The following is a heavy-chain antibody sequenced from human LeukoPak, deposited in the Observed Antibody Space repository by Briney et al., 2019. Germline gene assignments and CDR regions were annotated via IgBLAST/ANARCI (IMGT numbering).Heavy chain of an antibody. D-gene: IGHD4-11*01. J-gene: IGHJ6*02. CDR1: GGSISSYY. Sequence: SETLSLTCTVSGGSISSYYWSWIRQPPGKGLEWIGYIYYSGSTNYNPSLKSRVTISVDTSKNQFSLKLSSVTAADTAVYYCAREASNYYYYGMDVWGQGTTVTVSS. V-gene: IGHV4-59*01. CDR2: IYYSGST. CDR3: AREASNYYYYGMDV.